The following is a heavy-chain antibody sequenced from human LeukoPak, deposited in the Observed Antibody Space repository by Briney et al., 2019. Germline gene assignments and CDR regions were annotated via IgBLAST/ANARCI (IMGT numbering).Heavy chain of an antibody. CDR1: GFTVSSKY. V-gene: IGHV3-53*01. CDR2: IYSGGST. Sequence: GGSLRLSCAASGFTVSSKYMSWVRQAPGKGLEWVSLIYSGGSTDYADSVKGRFTISRDNSENTLHLQMNSLRAEDTAVYYCARGRFGELLDSFDYWGQGTLVTVSS. CDR3: ARGRFGELLDSFDY. D-gene: IGHD3-10*01. J-gene: IGHJ4*02.